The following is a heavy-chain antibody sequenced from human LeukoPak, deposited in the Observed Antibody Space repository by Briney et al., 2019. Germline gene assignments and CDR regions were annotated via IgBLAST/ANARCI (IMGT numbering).Heavy chain of an antibody. D-gene: IGHD2-15*01. Sequence: GGSLRLSCAATGFTFSSFTMNWVRQAPGKGLEWVSSISGTTDTIYYADSVKGRFTISRNNANNSVSLQMNSLRPEDTAVYFCARRRVRSVARALDYWGQGTLVTVSS. CDR2: ISGTTDTI. CDR1: GFTFSSFT. V-gene: IGHV3-48*04. J-gene: IGHJ4*02. CDR3: ARRRVRSVARALDY.